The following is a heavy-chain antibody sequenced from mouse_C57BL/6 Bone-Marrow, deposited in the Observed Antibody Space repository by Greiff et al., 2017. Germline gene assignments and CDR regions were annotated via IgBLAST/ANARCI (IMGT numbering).Heavy chain of an antibody. CDR1: GYTFTSYW. J-gene: IGHJ4*01. Sequence: VKLQQPGTELVKPGASVKLSCKASGYTFTSYWMHWVKQRPGQGLEWIGNINPSNGGTNYNEKFKSKATLTVDKSSSTAYMQLSSLTSEDSAVYYCARRAINYYGNYNYAMDYWGQGTSVTVSS. D-gene: IGHD2-1*01. CDR3: ARRAINYYGNYNYAMDY. V-gene: IGHV1-53*01. CDR2: INPSNGGT.